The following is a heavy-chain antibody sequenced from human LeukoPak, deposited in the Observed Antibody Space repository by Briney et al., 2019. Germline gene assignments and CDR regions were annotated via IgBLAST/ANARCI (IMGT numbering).Heavy chain of an antibody. V-gene: IGHV3-7*01. CDR1: GFTFGTFW. Sequence: PGGSLRLSCEASGFTFGTFWMSWVRQAPGKGLEWVANINQGGEKNTVDSVKGRFTIARDDSKNLLYLQMNSLRPEDTAMYFCARDKGGMVPFDHWGQGTLVTVSS. CDR3: ARDKGGMVPFDH. J-gene: IGHJ4*02. CDR2: INQGGEK. D-gene: IGHD3-10*01.